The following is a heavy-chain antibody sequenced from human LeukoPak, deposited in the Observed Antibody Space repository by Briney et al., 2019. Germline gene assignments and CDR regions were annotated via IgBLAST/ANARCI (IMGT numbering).Heavy chain of an antibody. Sequence: KASQTLSLTCTVSGGSISSGGYYWSWIRQHPGKGLEWIGYIYHSGNTYYNPSLKSRVTISVDTSKNQFSLKLSSVTAADTAVYYCARGRDYGGPPADYWGHGTLVTVSS. V-gene: IGHV4-31*03. CDR1: GGSISSGGYY. J-gene: IGHJ4*01. CDR2: IYHSGNT. CDR3: ARGRDYGGPPADY. D-gene: IGHD4-23*01.